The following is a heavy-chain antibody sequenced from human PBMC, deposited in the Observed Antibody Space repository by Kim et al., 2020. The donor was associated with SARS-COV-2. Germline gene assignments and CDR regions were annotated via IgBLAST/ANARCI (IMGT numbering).Heavy chain of an antibody. CDR1: GFTFSSYA. Sequence: GGSLRLSCAASGFTFSSYAMHWVRQAPGKGLEWVAVISFDGSNKYYADSVKGRFTISRDNSKNTLYLQMNSLRAEDTAVYYCARGLRHSIVVVPAAILYYYYYGMDVWGQGTTVTVSS. CDR3: ARGLRHSIVVVPAAILYYYYYGMDV. J-gene: IGHJ6*02. V-gene: IGHV3-30-3*01. CDR2: ISFDGSNK. D-gene: IGHD2-2*02.